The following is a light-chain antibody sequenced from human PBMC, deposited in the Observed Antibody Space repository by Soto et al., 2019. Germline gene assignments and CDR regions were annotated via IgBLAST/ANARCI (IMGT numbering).Light chain of an antibody. CDR2: AAS. Sequence: DIQMTQSPSSLSASVGDRVTITGRASQSISSYLNWYQQKPGKAPKIMIYAASSLQSGVPSRFSGSGSGTDFTLTVSSLKPDDFETYYCQQYNSYEGTFGQGTKVDIK. CDR3: QQYNSYEGT. J-gene: IGKJ1*01. V-gene: IGKV1-39*01. CDR1: QSISSY.